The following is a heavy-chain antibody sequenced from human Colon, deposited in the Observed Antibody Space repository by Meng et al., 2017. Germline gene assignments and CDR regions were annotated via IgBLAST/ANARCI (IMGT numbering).Heavy chain of an antibody. CDR3: ATGLRHGDWFDP. J-gene: IGHJ5*02. CDR1: GGSFSGFY. Sequence: QVQLKQGGAGLLKPSETLSLTCAGSGGSFSGFYWSWIRQPPGKGLEWVGEIDHFGISNYNSSLKGRLTMSVDTSKKQISLTLTSVTAADTAVYYCATGLRHGDWFDPWGPGTLVTVSS. D-gene: IGHD4-17*01. CDR2: IDHFGIS. V-gene: IGHV4-34*02.